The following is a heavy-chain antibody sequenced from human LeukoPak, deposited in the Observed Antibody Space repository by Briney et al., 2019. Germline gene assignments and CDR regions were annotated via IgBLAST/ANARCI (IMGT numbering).Heavy chain of an antibody. J-gene: IGHJ6*04. CDR2: IIPIFGTA. Sequence: ASVKVSCKASGGTFSSYAISWVRQAPGQGLEWMGGIIPIFGTANYAQKFQGRVTTTAGESTSTAYMELSSLRSEDTAVYYCARVRDYYDILTGYHNHYGMDVWGKGTTVTASS. D-gene: IGHD3-9*01. V-gene: IGHV1-69*13. CDR1: GGTFSSYA. CDR3: ARVRDYYDILTGYHNHYGMDV.